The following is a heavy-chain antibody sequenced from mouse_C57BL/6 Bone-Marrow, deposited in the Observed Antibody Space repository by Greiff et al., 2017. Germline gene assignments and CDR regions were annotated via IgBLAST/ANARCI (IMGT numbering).Heavy chain of an antibody. CDR3: TRVITTVVATDYYAMDY. V-gene: IGHV5-9-1*02. D-gene: IGHD1-1*01. Sequence: EVMLVESGEGLVKPGGSLKLSCAASGFTFSSYAMSWVRQTPEKRLEWVAYISSGGDYIYYADTVKGRFTISRDNARNTLYLQMSSLKSEDTAMYYCTRVITTVVATDYYAMDYWGQGTSGTVSS. CDR1: GFTFSSYA. J-gene: IGHJ4*01. CDR2: ISSGGDYI.